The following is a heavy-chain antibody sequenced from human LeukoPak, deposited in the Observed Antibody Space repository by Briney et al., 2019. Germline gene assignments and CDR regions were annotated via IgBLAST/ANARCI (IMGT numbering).Heavy chain of an antibody. J-gene: IGHJ4*02. CDR2: INHSGST. CDR3: AQTVTTYYFDY. Sequence: SETLSLTCAVYGGSFSGYYWSWIRQPPGEGLEWIGEINHSGSTNYNPSLKSRVTISVDTSKNQFSLKLSSVTAADTAVYYCAQTVTTYYFDYWGQGTLVTVSS. D-gene: IGHD4-17*01. CDR1: GGSFSGYY. V-gene: IGHV4-34*01.